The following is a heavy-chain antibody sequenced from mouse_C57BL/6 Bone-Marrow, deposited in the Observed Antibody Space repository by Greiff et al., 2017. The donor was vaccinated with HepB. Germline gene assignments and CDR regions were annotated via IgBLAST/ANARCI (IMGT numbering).Heavy chain of an antibody. Sequence: QVQLQQPGAELVKPGASVKLSCKASGYTFTSYWMHWVKQRPGQGLEWIGMIHPNSGSTNYNEKFKSKATLTVDKSSSTAYMQLSSLTSEDSAVYYCAKSLYYGSSYPFDYWGQGTTLTVSS. V-gene: IGHV1-64*01. CDR1: GYTFTSYW. CDR2: IHPNSGST. D-gene: IGHD1-1*01. J-gene: IGHJ2*01. CDR3: AKSLYYGSSYPFDY.